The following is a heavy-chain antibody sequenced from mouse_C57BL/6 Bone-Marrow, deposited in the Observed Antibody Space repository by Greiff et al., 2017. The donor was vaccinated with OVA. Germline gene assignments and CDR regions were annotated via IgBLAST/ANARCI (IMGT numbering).Heavy chain of an antibody. CDR1: GFTFSSYA. V-gene: IGHV5-4*03. Sequence: DVKLVEPGGGLVKPGGSLKLSCAASGFTFSSYAMSWVRQTPEKRLEWVATISDGGSYTYYPDNVKGRFTISRDNAKNNLYLQLSPLKSEDTAMYYCARGNYSNSWFAYWSQGTLVTVSA. CDR3: ARGNYSNSWFAY. J-gene: IGHJ3*01. D-gene: IGHD2-5*01. CDR2: ISDGGSYT.